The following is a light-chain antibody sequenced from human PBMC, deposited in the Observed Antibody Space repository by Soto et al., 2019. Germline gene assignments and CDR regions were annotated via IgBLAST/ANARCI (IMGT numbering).Light chain of an antibody. CDR1: SSDVGGYNY. CDR3: TSYTSSSTLEV. V-gene: IGLV2-14*01. CDR2: DVN. Sequence: SVLPQPASVSGSPGQSITISCTGTSSDVGGYNYVSWYQQHPGKAPKLMIYDVNNRPSGVSNRFSGSKSGNTASLTISGIQAEDEADYYCTSYTSSSTLEVFGTGTKVTV. J-gene: IGLJ1*01.